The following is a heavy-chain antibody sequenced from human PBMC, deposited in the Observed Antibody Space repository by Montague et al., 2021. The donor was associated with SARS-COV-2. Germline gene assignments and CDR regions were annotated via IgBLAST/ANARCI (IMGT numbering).Heavy chain of an antibody. J-gene: IGHJ4*02. CDR1: GGSMSGYY. CDR2: VHYTGST. V-gene: IGHV4-59*01. D-gene: IGHD1-1*01. Sequence: SETRSLTCEVSGGSMSGYYWTWIRQSPGKGLEWIGYVHYTGSTKYNPSLKTRVSLSLDTPKNHLSLHLSSVTAADTAIYFCARAQNTCFIANCVNYFNVWGLGALVTVSS. CDR3: ARAQNTCFIANCVNYFNV.